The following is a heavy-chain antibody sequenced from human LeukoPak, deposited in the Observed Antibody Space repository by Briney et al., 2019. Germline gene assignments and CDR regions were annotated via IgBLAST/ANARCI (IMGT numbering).Heavy chain of an antibody. J-gene: IGHJ4*02. CDR3: ARDRGAQLLWFGESTNYYFDY. CDR1: GGTFSSYA. CDR2: IILIFGTA. D-gene: IGHD3-10*01. Sequence: ASVKVSCKASGGTFSSYAISWVRQAPGQGLEWMGGIILIFGTANYAQKFQGRVTITADESTSTAYMELSSLRSEDTAVYYCARDRGAQLLWFGESTNYYFDYWGQGTLVTVSS. V-gene: IGHV1-69*13.